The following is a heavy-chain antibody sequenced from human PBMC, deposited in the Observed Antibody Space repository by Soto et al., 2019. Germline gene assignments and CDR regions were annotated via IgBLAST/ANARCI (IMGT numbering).Heavy chain of an antibody. CDR3: AKGCNTPISFFLVN. CDR2: ISDDGNHK. Sequence: PGGSLRLSCAASAFTFNNCAMHWVRQAPGKGLEWVAIISDDGNHKNYVDSVKGRFTISRDNSKNTLYLQMDSLRPEDTAVYFCAKGCNTPISFFLVNWGQGTLVTVSS. V-gene: IGHV3-30*18. CDR1: AFTFNNCA. J-gene: IGHJ4*02. D-gene: IGHD2-21*01.